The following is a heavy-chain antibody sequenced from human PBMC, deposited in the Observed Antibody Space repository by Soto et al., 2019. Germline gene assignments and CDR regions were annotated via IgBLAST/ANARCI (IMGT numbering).Heavy chain of an antibody. V-gene: IGHV1-69*04. CDR2: IIPILGIA. CDR1: GGTFSSYT. J-gene: IGHJ5*02. Sequence: SVKVSCKASGGTFSSYTISWVRQAPGQGLEWMGRIIPILGIANYAQKFQGRVTITADKSTSTAYMELSSLRSEDTAVYYCARDARSSFDWFDPWGQGTLVTVSS. CDR3: ARDARSSFDWFDP.